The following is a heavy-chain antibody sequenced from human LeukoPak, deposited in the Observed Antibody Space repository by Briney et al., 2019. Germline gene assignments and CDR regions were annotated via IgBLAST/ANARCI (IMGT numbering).Heavy chain of an antibody. Sequence: ASVKVSCNASGYTFTTYDINWVRQATGQGLEWMGWMNPNSGNTGYAQKFQGRVTMTRNTSMSTAYMELNSLRSEDTAVYYCARANYYGSGKKDLDYWGQGTLVTVSS. V-gene: IGHV1-8*01. CDR1: GYTFTTYD. CDR3: ARANYYGSGKKDLDY. CDR2: MNPNSGNT. D-gene: IGHD3-10*01. J-gene: IGHJ4*02.